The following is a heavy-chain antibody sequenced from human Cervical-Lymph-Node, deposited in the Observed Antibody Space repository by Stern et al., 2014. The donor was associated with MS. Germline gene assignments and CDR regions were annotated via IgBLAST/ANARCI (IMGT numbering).Heavy chain of an antibody. J-gene: IGHJ6*02. CDR2: ISFVGSTE. D-gene: IGHD3-10*01. CDR1: GFSLNSLG. V-gene: IGHV3-30*03. Sequence: QVQLVESGGGVVQPERSLRLSCAVSGFSLNSLGMHWVRQAPGKGLEWVAVISFVGSTERYGDSVKGRFRISRDISNNTLYLQMSSLRPEDTPVYYCFGFGDALRVWGQGTTVIVSS. CDR3: FGFGDALRV.